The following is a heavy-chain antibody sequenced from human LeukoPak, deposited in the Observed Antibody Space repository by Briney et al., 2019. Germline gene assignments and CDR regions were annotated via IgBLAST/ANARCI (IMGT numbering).Heavy chain of an antibody. D-gene: IGHD5-18*01. V-gene: IGHV1-8*01. J-gene: IGHJ6*02. Sequence: ASVKVSCKASGYTFTSYDINWVRQATGQGLEWMGWMNPNSGNTGYARKFQGRVTMTRNTSISTAYMELSSLRSEDTAVYYCARGFPYSYGYSPVDVWGQGTTVTVSS. CDR1: GYTFTSYD. CDR3: ARGFPYSYGYSPVDV. CDR2: MNPNSGNT.